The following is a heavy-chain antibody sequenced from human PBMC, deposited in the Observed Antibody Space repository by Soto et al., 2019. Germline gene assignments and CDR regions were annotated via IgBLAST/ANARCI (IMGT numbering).Heavy chain of an antibody. J-gene: IGHJ5*02. V-gene: IGHV4-34*01. CDR2: IYYSGST. CDR3: ARATYYDFWSGSPSWFDP. CDR1: GGSFSGYY. D-gene: IGHD3-3*01. Sequence: SETLSLTCAVYGGSFSGYYWSWIRQPPGKGLEWIGEIYYSGSTNYNPSLKSRVTISVDTSKNQFSLKLSSVTAADTAVYYCARATYYDFWSGSPSWFDPWGQGTLVTVSS.